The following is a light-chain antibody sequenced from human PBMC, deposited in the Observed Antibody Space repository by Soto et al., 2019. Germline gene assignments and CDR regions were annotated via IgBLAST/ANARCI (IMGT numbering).Light chain of an antibody. CDR3: QQYNNWPRAT. V-gene: IGKV3-15*01. CDR1: QSISSN. Sequence: EIVLTQYPGSLSLSRGERATLSCRASQSISSNLAWYQQKPGQAPRLLMFRTSSRATGFPARFSGSGSGTEFNLTISSLQSEDFGVYYCQQYNNWPRATFGGGTKVDIK. CDR2: RTS. J-gene: IGKJ4*01.